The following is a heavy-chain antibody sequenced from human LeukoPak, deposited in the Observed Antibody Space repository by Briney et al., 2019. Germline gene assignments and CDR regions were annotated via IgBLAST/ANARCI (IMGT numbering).Heavy chain of an antibody. J-gene: IGHJ4*02. CDR1: GASASGDY. Sequence: SETLSLTCTVSGASASGDYWSWIRQPPGKGLEWIGYIYVSGNSNYNPSLKSRVSISLDTSKNQVSLTLTSVTAADTAVYYCARHPFSSPFDHWGQGTLVAVSS. D-gene: IGHD2/OR15-2a*01. CDR2: IYVSGNS. CDR3: ARHPFSSPFDH. V-gene: IGHV4-59*08.